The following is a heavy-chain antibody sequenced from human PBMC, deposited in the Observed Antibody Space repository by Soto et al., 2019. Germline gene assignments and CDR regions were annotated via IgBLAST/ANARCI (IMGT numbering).Heavy chain of an antibody. CDR2: INHSGST. V-gene: IGHV4-34*01. CDR3: ARGPQLVGKGGYYYYYGMDV. Sequence: SETLSLTCAVYGGSFSGYYWSWIRQPPGKGLEWIGEINHSGSTNYNPSLKSRVTISVDTSKNQFSLKLSSVTAADTAVYYCARGPQLVGKGGYYYYYGMDVWGQGTTVTVSS. D-gene: IGHD6-6*01. CDR1: GGSFSGYY. J-gene: IGHJ6*02.